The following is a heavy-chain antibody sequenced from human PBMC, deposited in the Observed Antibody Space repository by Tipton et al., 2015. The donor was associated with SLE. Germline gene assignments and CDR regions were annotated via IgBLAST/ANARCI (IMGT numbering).Heavy chain of an antibody. D-gene: IGHD3-10*01. V-gene: IGHV4-38-2*01. CDR3: ARTYNMVEGVAGGQFDY. CDR1: GYSISGGYY. J-gene: IGHJ4*02. Sequence: GLVKPSETLSVNCVVSGYSISGGYYWAWIRQPPGKGLEWIGSLYYSGSTYYNPSLKSRVTISVDRSKNQFSLKLSSVTAADTAIYYCARTYNMVEGVAGGQFDYWGQGSLVTVSS. CDR2: LYYSGST.